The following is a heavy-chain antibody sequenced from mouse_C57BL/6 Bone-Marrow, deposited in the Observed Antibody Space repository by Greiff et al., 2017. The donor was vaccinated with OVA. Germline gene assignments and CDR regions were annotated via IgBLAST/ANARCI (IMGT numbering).Heavy chain of an antibody. CDR2: IYPEDGDT. D-gene: IGHD2-3*01. V-gene: IGHV14-1*01. Sequence: VQLKESGAELVRPGASVKLSCTASGFTITDYYMHWVKQRPEQGLEWIGRIYPEDGDTEYDPKFQGKATMTADTSSNTAYMQLSSLTSEDTAVYYCTTYDSYCSYDMDYWGQGTSVTVSS. CDR1: GFTITDYY. J-gene: IGHJ4*01. CDR3: TTYDSYCSYDMDY.